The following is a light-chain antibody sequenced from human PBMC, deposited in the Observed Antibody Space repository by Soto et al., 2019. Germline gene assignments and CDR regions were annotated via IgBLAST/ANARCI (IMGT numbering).Light chain of an antibody. CDR3: QQYNSYST. V-gene: IGKV1-5*01. Sequence: DIQMTQSPSTLSASVGDRVTITCRASQSISSWLAWYQQKPGKAPKLLIYDASSLESGVPSRFSGSGSGTEFTLXISSLXPDDFATYYCQQYNSYSTFGQGTKVEIK. CDR1: QSISSW. CDR2: DAS. J-gene: IGKJ1*01.